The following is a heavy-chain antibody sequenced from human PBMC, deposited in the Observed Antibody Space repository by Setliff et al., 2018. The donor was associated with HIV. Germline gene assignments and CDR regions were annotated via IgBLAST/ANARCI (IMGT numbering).Heavy chain of an antibody. CDR3: VTGSQLPMDY. D-gene: IGHD1-26*01. CDR2: VKSKADGGAI. CDR1: GFTFSNAW. V-gene: IGHV3-15*01. Sequence: GGSLRLSCAASGFTFSNAWMIWVRQAPGKGLEWVGRVKSKADGGAIDYAAPVKGRFTISRDDSKNTLYLQMNSLTTDDTAVYFCVTGSQLPMDYWGQGTLVTVSS. J-gene: IGHJ4*02.